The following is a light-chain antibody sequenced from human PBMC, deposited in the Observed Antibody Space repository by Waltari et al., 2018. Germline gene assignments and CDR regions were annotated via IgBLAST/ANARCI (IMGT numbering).Light chain of an antibody. CDR3: LQWGASQWT. Sequence: EIVLTQSPGTLSLSPGETATLSCRASQSVKSEYLTWYQQKPGQARRLLVYGESSRATGIPDSFSGSGSGTDFTLTIMRLEPEDFAVLYCLQWGASQWTFGQGTRVEVK. CDR1: QSVKSEY. V-gene: IGKV3-20*01. J-gene: IGKJ1*01. CDR2: GES.